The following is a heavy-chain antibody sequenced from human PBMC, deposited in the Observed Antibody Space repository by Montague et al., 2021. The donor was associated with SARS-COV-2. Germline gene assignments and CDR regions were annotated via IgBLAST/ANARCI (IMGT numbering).Heavy chain of an antibody. CDR1: GDSLTYYY. V-gene: IGHV4-34*01. D-gene: IGHD3-22*01. J-gene: IGHJ4*02. CDR2: INHGGST. Sequence: SETLSLTCTVSGDSLTYYYWSWIRQPPGKGLEWIGEINHGGSTNYSPSLKSRVTISADTSKNQFSLKLKSVTAADTANYYCARGHQGVAMIVVVMIGAKYYLDYWGQGSLVTVSS. CDR3: ARGHQGVAMIVVVMIGAKYYLDY.